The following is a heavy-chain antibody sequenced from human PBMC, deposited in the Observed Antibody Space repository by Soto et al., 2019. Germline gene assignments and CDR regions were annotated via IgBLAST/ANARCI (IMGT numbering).Heavy chain of an antibody. D-gene: IGHD2-8*02. CDR3: AVFVVYIGSDKSTAVDF. J-gene: IGHJ3*01. V-gene: IGHV3-48*03. Sequence: EVQIVESGGRLVQPGGSLRLSCDASMFSISAYEMFWVRQAPGKGLEWIAEIDASGTTVYYADSVKGRFAISRENNKNVLVIQMDNVSVEDTAVYYCAVFVVYIGSDKSTAVDFWGQGTLDTVSS. CDR1: MFSISAYE. CDR2: IDASGTTV.